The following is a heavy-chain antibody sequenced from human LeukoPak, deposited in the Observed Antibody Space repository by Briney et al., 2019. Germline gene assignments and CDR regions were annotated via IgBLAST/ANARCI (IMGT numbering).Heavy chain of an antibody. CDR1: GYTFTNYY. CDR3: ARRGGSYYYYYMDV. CDR2: INPSGGST. D-gene: IGHD1-26*01. V-gene: IGHV1-46*01. J-gene: IGHJ6*03. Sequence: GASVKVSCKASGYTFTNYYMHWVRQAPGQGLEWMGLINPSGGSTSYAEKFQGRVIMTRDMSTTTDYMELSSLRSDDTAVYYCARRGGSYYYYYMDVWGKGTTVTVSS.